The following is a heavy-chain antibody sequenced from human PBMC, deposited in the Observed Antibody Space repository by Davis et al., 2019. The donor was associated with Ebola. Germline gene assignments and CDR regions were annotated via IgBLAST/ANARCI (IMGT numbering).Heavy chain of an antibody. CDR3: ARQRRGWLQFGVDY. CDR2: IYYSGST. J-gene: IGHJ4*02. Sequence: SETLSLTCTVSGGPILSSSYYWGWIRQPPGKGLEWIGRIYYSGSTYYNPSLTTRVTISVATSKNQFSLKLSSVTAADTAVYYCARQRRGWLQFGVDYWGQGTLVTVSS. D-gene: IGHD5-24*01. V-gene: IGHV4-39*01. CDR1: GGPILSSSYY.